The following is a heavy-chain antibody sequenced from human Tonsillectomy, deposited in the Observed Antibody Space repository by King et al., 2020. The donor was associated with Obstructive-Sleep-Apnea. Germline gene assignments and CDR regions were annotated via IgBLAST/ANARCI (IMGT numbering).Heavy chain of an antibody. CDR2: ITVSDGT. CDR1: GFTFATYV. V-gene: IGHV3-23*04. Sequence: VQLVESGGGLVQPGGSLRLSCAASGFTFATYVMNWVRQAPGKGLEWVSTITVSDGTYYADSVKGRFTISRDNSKNTLYLQMNSLTAEDTAIYYCTTLSGRGLGNSWGQGTLVTVSS. J-gene: IGHJ4*02. D-gene: IGHD3-10*01. CDR3: TTLSGRGLGNS.